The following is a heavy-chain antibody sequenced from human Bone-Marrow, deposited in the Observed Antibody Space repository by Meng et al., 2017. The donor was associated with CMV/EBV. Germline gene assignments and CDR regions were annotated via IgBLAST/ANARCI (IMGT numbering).Heavy chain of an antibody. D-gene: IGHD6-13*01. CDR3: ASSSSYYYYYGMDV. CDR2: ISAYNGNT. Sequence: ASVKVSCKASGYTFTSYDINWVRQAPGQGLEWMGWISAYNGNTNYAQKLQGRVTMTTDTSTSTAYMELRSLRSDDTAVYYCASSSSYYYYYGMDVWGQGTTVTVSS. V-gene: IGHV1-18*01. CDR1: GYTFTSYD. J-gene: IGHJ6*02.